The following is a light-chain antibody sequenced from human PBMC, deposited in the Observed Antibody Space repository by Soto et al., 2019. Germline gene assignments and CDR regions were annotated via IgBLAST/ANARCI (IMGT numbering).Light chain of an antibody. Sequence: QSALTQPASVSGSPGQSITISCTGTSSDVGGYNYVSWYQQYPSKAPKLIIFDVSNRPSGISNRFSGSKSGNTASLTISGLQPEDEADYCCSSYTNSSTVAVFGGGTKLTVL. CDR2: DVS. CDR3: SSYTNSSTVAV. J-gene: IGLJ2*01. CDR1: SSDVGGYNY. V-gene: IGLV2-14*03.